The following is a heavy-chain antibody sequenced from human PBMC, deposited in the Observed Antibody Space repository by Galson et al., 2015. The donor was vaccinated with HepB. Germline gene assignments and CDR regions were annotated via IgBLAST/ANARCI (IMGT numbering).Heavy chain of an antibody. D-gene: IGHD6-19*01. J-gene: IGHJ1*01. CDR3: ARVPFSASSGWFDLDKTEYFQH. Sequence: SLRLSCAASGFTFSSYSMNWVRQAPGKGLEWVSSISSGSSYIYYADSVKGRFTISRDNAKNSLYLQMNSLRAEDTAVYYCARVPFSASSGWFDLDKTEYFQHWGQGTLVTVSS. V-gene: IGHV3-21*01. CDR2: ISSGSSYI. CDR1: GFTFSSYS.